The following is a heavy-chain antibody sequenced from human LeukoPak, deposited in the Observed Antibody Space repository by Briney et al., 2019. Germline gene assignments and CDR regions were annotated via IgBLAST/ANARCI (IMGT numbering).Heavy chain of an antibody. CDR1: GGSFSGYY. CDR2: INHSGST. CDR3: ASDIWSGYSFDY. V-gene: IGHV4-34*01. Sequence: SEXXXXXCAVYGGSFSGYYWSWIRQPPGKGLEWIGEINHSGSTNYNPSLKSRVTISVDTSKNQFSLKLSSVTAADTAVYYCASDIWSGYSFDYWGQGTLVTVSS. D-gene: IGHD3-3*01. J-gene: IGHJ4*02.